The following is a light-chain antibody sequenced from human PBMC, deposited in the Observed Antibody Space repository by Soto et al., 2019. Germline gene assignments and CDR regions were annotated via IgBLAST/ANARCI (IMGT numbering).Light chain of an antibody. CDR1: ESVNNY. V-gene: IGKV3-15*01. Sequence: MMALSPAAGSVHPRGRGSRCCGASESVNNYLAWFQQKPGQAPRLLIYGASTRATGIPARFSGSGSGTEFTLTIRILEPEDFAVYYCQKYGSSYPWTFGQGTKVDIK. J-gene: IGKJ1*01. CDR2: GAS. CDR3: QKYGSSYPWT.